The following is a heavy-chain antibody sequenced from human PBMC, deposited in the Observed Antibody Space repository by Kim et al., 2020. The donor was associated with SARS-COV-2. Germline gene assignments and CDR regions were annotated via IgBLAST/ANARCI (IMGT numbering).Heavy chain of an antibody. V-gene: IGHV3-23*01. CDR3: AKDKKWELLWILDY. CDR2: ISGSGGST. D-gene: IGHD1-26*01. J-gene: IGHJ4*02. Sequence: GGSLRLSCAASGFTFSSYAMSWVRQAPGKGLEWVSAISGSGGSTYYADSVKGRFTISRDNSKNTLYLQMNSLRAEDTAVYYCAKDKKWELLWILDYWGQGTLVTVSS. CDR1: GFTFSSYA.